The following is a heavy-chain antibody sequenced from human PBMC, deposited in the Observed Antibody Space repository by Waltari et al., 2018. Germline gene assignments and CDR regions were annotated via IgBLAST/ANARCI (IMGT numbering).Heavy chain of an antibody. V-gene: IGHV1-69*05. J-gene: IGHJ4*02. D-gene: IGHD2-15*01. Sequence: QVQLVQSGAEVKKPGSSVKVSCMASGGTFSSSVISLVRQAPRHGLEWMGGIIPIFGTANYAQKFQGRVTITTDESTSTAYMELSSLRSEDTAVYYCAREAIGYCSGGSCLGFDYWGQGTLVTVSS. CDR3: AREAIGYCSGGSCLGFDY. CDR2: IIPIFGTA. CDR1: GGTFSSSV.